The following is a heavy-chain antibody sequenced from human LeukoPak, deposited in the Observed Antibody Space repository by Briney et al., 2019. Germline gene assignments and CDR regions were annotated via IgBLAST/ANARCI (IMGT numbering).Heavy chain of an antibody. V-gene: IGHV1-46*01. J-gene: IGHJ3*02. CDR2: INPSGGST. CDR3: ASGGGITGTTGAFDI. Sequence: ASVQDTCKATGYTYTCYDMDCVRQAPGQGLEWMGIINPSGGSTSYAQEFQGRVTMTRDTSTSTVYMELSSLRSQDTAVYYCASGGGITGTTGAFDIWGQGTMVTVSS. CDR1: GYTYTCYD. D-gene: IGHD1-20*01.